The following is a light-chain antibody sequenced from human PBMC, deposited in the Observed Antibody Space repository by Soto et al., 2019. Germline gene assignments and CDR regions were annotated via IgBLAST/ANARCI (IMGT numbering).Light chain of an antibody. V-gene: IGKV1-12*01. CDR2: AAS. Sequence: GGRVAITCRASHDIARWLAWYQQQPGKAPRLLIYAASSLQSGVPTRFSGSGSGTDFTLTITNLQPEDSAVYYCQQVKGFPLTFGGGTKVDIK. CDR1: HDIARW. CDR3: QQVKGFPLT. J-gene: IGKJ4*01.